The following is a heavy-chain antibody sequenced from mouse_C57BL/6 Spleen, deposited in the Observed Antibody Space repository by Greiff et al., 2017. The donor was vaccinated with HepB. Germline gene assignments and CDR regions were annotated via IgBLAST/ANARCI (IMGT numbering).Heavy chain of an antibody. CDR2: IWTGGGT. V-gene: IGHV2-9-1*01. CDR1: GFSLTSYA. J-gene: IGHJ2*01. CDR3: ARNSITTVVAPYFDY. D-gene: IGHD1-1*01. Sequence: VKLMESGPGLVAPSQSLSITCTVSGFSLTSYAISWVRQPPGKGLEWLGVIWTGGGTNYNSALKSRLSISKDNSKSQVFLKMNSLQTDDTARYYCARNSITTVVAPYFDYWGQGTTLTVSS.